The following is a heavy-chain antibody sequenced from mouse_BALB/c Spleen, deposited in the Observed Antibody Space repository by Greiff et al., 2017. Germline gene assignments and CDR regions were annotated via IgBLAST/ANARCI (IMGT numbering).Heavy chain of an antibody. V-gene: IGHV1-67*01. CDR3: ARSTGACFDY. CDR2: ISSYCDTT. Sequence: QVQLMESGPGLVRPGGSLKISCAGSGFTFTDYAMHWVKQSPGKRLEWIGVISSYCDTTNYNQKFKGKATMTVDKSSSTAYMDLARVTSEDSAVYYCARSTGACFDYWGQGTTVTVSS. CDR1: GFTFTDYA. J-gene: IGHJ2*01. D-gene: IGHD1-1*01.